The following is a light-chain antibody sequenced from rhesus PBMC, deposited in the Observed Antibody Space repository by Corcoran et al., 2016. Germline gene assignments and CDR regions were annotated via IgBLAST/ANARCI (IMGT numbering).Light chain of an antibody. CDR2: KAS. CDR1: QSISSW. V-gene: IGKV1-22*01. Sequence: DIQMTQSPSSLSASVGDTVTITCRASQSISSWLAWYQQKPGKAPKLLIYKASSLQSGVPARFSGMGSGNDFTLTISSLQSEEFATYYCQQYSSSPRTFGQGTKVEIK. J-gene: IGKJ1*01. CDR3: QQYSSSPRT.